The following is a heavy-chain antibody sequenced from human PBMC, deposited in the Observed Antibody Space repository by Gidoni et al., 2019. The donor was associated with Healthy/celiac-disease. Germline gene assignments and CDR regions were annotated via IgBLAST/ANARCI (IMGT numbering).Heavy chain of an antibody. CDR1: GGPFSSYA. Sequence: QVQLVQSGAEVTKPGSSVKVSCKSSGGPFSSYAISWARQAPGQGLGWMGGISPIFGTANYAQKFHGRVTISADKSTSTAYMELSSLRSEDTAVYYCARDELEGGWFDPWGQGTLVTVSS. J-gene: IGHJ5*02. CDR2: ISPIFGTA. CDR3: ARDELEGGWFDP. D-gene: IGHD6-13*01. V-gene: IGHV1-69*06.